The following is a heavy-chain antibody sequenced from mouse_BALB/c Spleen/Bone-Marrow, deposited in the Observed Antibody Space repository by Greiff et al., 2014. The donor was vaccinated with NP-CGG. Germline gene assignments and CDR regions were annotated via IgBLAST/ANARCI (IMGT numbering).Heavy chain of an antibody. CDR2: IRNKPNGYTT. CDR3: ARDYSGYFDF. Sequence: DVKLVESGGGLVQPGGSLRLSCTTSGFTFTDYFMTWVRQPPGKALEWLGFIRNKPNGYTTEYNPSVKGRFTISRDSSQGILYLQMNTLRAEDSATYYCARDYSGYFDFWGQGTTLTVSS. V-gene: IGHV7-3*02. J-gene: IGHJ2*01. D-gene: IGHD5-1*01. CDR1: GFTFTDYF.